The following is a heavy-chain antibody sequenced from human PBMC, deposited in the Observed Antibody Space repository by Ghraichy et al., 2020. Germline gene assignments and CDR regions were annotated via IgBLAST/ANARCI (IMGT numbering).Heavy chain of an antibody. CDR2: INPSGGST. D-gene: IGHD3-22*01. J-gene: IGHJ3*02. Sequence: ASVKVSCKASGYTFTSYYMHWVRQAPGQGLEWMGIINPSGGSTSYAQKFQGRVTMTRDTSTSTVYMELSSLRSEDTAVYYCARAAPITMIVVVTPTGKEDAFDIWGQGTMVTVSS. CDR3: ARAAPITMIVVVTPTGKEDAFDI. V-gene: IGHV1-46*03. CDR1: GYTFTSYY.